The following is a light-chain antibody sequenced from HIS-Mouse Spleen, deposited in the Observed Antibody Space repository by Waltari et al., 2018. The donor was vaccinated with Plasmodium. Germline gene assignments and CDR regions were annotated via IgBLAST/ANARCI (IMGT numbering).Light chain of an antibody. CDR1: QSISSY. CDR2: SAS. V-gene: IGKV1-39*01. Sequence: DIQMPQSPSSLSASVGDRVTITCRASQSISSYLNWYQQKPGKAPKLLVYSASSLQSGVPSRSSGSGSGTDFTLTISSLQPEDFATYYCQQSYSTPQLTFGGGTKVEIK. CDR3: QQSYSTPQLT. J-gene: IGKJ4*01.